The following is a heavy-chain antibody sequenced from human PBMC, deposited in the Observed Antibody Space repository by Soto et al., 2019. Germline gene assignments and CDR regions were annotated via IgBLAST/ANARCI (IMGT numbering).Heavy chain of an antibody. D-gene: IGHD6-19*01. V-gene: IGHV1-18*01. CDR3: SRFIMVGGWFDPNYYPGMDV. Sequence: QVQLVQSGAEVKKPGASVTVSCKTSGYTFSNYGINWVRQAPGQGLEWMGWISGYNGNTNYAQTFQGRVTMTTYTSTGTVYMELRSLKSDDTAIYYCSRFIMVGGWFDPNYYPGMDVWGQGTTVTVSS. CDR2: ISGYNGNT. CDR1: GYTFSNYG. J-gene: IGHJ6*02.